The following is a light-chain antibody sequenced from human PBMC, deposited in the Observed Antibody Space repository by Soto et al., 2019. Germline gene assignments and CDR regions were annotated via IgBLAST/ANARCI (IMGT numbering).Light chain of an antibody. V-gene: IGKV1-27*01. CDR1: QGIDTY. CDR2: AAS. CDR3: QKYTRAPST. Sequence: DIQMTQSPSSLSASVGDRVTITCRASQGIDTYLAWYQQKPGQVPKLLIYAASTLQSGVPSRFSGSGSGTDFTLTISSLQPEDVATYFCQKYTRAPSTFGPGTKVDI. J-gene: IGKJ3*01.